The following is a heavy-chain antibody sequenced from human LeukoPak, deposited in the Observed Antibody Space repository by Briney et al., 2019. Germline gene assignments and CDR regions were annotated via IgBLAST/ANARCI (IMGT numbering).Heavy chain of an antibody. CDR2: IYPGDSDT. CDR1: GYTFINYW. J-gene: IGHJ4*02. V-gene: IGHV5-51*01. CDR3: ARRSLNYYDSSGFYFDS. D-gene: IGHD3-22*01. Sequence: GESLKISCKGSGYTFINYWIGWVRQMPGKGLEWMGVIYPGDSDTRYSPSFQGQVTISADTSISTAYVQWNSLKSSDTAMYYCARRSLNYYDSSGFYFDSWGQGTLVTVSS.